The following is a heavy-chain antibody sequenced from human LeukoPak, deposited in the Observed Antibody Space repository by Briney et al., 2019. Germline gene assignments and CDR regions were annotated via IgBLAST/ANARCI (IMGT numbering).Heavy chain of an antibody. Sequence: SETLSLTCTVSGGSISSYYWSWIRQPPGKGLEWIGHIYYSGSTNYNPSLKSRVTISVDTSKNQFSLKLSSVTAADTAVYYCARVGYCSGGSCYPHGYFDYWGQGTLVTVSS. D-gene: IGHD2-15*01. CDR1: GGSISSYY. CDR3: ARVGYCSGGSCYPHGYFDY. J-gene: IGHJ4*02. CDR2: IYYSGST. V-gene: IGHV4-59*01.